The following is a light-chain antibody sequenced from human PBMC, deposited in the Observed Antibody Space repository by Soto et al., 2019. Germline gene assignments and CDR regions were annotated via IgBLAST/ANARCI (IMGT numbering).Light chain of an antibody. CDR1: QTISGT. Sequence: EIVMTQSPATLSVSPGERATLSCRASQTISGTLAWYQQKPGQAPRLLIHGASTRAPGFPARFSGSGSGTDFTLTISSLEPEDFAVYYCQQRSNWPPITFGQGTRLEIK. J-gene: IGKJ5*01. CDR2: GAS. V-gene: IGKV3-15*01. CDR3: QQRSNWPPIT.